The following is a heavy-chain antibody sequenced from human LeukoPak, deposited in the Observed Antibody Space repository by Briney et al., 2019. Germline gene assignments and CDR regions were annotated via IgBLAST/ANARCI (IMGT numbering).Heavy chain of an antibody. V-gene: IGHV3-7*01. CDR2: IKDDGSEK. CDR1: GFTFSTYW. Sequence: PWGSLRLSCAASGFTFSTYWMSWARQAPGKGLEWVAKIKDDGSEKYYVDSVKGRFTISRDNAKNSLYLQMDYLRAEDTAVYFCASGGWYSVYWGQGTLVTVSS. J-gene: IGHJ4*02. D-gene: IGHD6-19*01. CDR3: ASGGWYSVY.